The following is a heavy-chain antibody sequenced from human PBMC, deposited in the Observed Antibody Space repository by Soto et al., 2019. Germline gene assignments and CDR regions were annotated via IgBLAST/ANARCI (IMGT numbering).Heavy chain of an antibody. V-gene: IGHV4-34*01. Sequence: PSETLSLTCAVYGGSFSGYYWSWIRQPPGKGLEWIGEINHSGSTNYNPSLKSRVTISVDTSKNQFSLKLSSVTAADTAVYYCARCQGDYVWGSYRYNNWFDPWGQGTLVTVSS. CDR3: ARCQGDYVWGSYRYNNWFDP. D-gene: IGHD3-16*02. J-gene: IGHJ5*02. CDR1: GGSFSGYY. CDR2: INHSGST.